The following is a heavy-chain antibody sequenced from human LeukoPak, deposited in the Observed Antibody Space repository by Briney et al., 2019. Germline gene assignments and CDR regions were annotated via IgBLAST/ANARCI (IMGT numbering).Heavy chain of an antibody. J-gene: IGHJ4*02. CDR2: INSDESIT. V-gene: IGHV3-74*01. Sequence: GGSLRLSCAASGFTFSSSWMYWVRQAPGKGLVWVSRINSDESITTYADSVKGRFTISRDNAKNTLYLQMNSLRAEDTAVYYCARSGGNLDCWGQGTLVTVSS. CDR3: ARSGGNLDC. CDR1: GFTFSSSW. D-gene: IGHD4-23*01.